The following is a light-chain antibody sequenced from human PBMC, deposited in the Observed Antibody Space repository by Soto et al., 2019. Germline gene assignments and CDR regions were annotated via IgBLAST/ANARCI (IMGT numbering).Light chain of an antibody. CDR1: QSVSSN. J-gene: IGKJ4*01. Sequence: EIVMTQSPATLSVSPGERVTLSCRASQSVSSNLAWYQQKPGQAPRLLIYGAYTRATGVPARFSGSGSGTEVTLTISSLQSADFAVYYCQQYHKWPPLTFGGGTKVEIK. CDR2: GAY. V-gene: IGKV3-15*01. CDR3: QQYHKWPPLT.